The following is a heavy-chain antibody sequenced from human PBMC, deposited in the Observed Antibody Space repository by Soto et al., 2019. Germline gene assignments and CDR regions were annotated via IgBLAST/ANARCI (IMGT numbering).Heavy chain of an antibody. D-gene: IGHD6-19*01. CDR2: ISGSGGST. V-gene: IGHV3-23*01. CDR3: AGYSSGWYNWFDP. Sequence: EVQLLESGGGLVQPGGPLRLSCAASGFTFSSYAMSWVRQAPGKGLEWVSAISGSGGSTYYADSVKGRFTISRDNSKNTLYLQMNSLRAEDTAVYYCAGYSSGWYNWFDPWGQGTLVTVSS. J-gene: IGHJ5*02. CDR1: GFTFSSYA.